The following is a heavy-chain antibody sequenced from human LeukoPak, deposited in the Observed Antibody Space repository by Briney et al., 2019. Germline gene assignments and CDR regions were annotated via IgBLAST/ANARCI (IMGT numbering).Heavy chain of an antibody. D-gene: IGHD3-10*01. CDR2: IYHSGST. V-gene: IGHV4-38-2*02. Sequence: PSETLSLTCTVSGYSISSGYYWGWIRQPPGKGLEWIGSIYHSGSTYYNPSLKSRVTISVDTSKNQFSLKLSSVTAADTAVYYCARESGSIMVHDPWGQGTLVTVSS. J-gene: IGHJ5*02. CDR3: ARESGSIMVHDP. CDR1: GYSISSGYY.